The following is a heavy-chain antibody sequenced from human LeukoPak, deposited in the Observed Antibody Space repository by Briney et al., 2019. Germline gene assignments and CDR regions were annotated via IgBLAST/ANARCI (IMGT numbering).Heavy chain of an antibody. CDR3: SGQVSYYYGMDV. J-gene: IGHJ6*04. CDR2: IYYSGST. Sequence: PSETLSLTCTVSGGSVSSGSYYWSWIRQPPGKGLEWIGYIYYSGSTNYNPSLKSRVTISVGTSKNQFSLKLSSVTAADTAVYYCSGQVSYYYGMDVWGKGTTVTVSS. V-gene: IGHV4-61*01. CDR1: GGSVSSGSYY.